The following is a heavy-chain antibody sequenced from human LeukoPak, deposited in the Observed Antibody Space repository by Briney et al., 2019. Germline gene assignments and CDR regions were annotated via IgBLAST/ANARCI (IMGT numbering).Heavy chain of an antibody. J-gene: IGHJ5*02. CDR2: IRYDGGNK. V-gene: IGHV3-30*02. CDR3: MRGHYGDYA. D-gene: IGHD4-17*01. CDR1: GFTFSSYG. Sequence: PGGSLRLSCAASGFTFSSYGMHWVRQAPGKGLEWVAFIRYDGGNKYYADSVKGRFTISRDNAKNSLYLEMNSLRAEDTAMYYCMRGHYGDYAWGQGSLVTVSS.